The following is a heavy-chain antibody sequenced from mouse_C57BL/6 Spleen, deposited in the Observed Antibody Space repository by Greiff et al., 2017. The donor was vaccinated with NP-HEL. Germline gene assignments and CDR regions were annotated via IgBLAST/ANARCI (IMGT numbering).Heavy chain of an antibody. J-gene: IGHJ3*01. CDR2: IHPNSGST. CDR1: GYTFTSYW. V-gene: IGHV1-64*01. CDR3: ARRDSIYYAYEFAY. D-gene: IGHD2-2*01. Sequence: VQLQQSGAELVKPGASVKLSCKASGYTFTSYWMHWVKQRPGQGLEWIGMIHPNSGSTNYNEKFKSKATLTVDKSSSTAYMQLSILTSEDSAAYYCARRDSIYYAYEFAYWGQGTLVTVSA.